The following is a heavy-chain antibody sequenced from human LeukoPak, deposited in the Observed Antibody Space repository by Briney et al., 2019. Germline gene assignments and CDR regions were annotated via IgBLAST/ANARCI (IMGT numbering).Heavy chain of an antibody. CDR1: GFTFSSYA. Sequence: GGSLRLSCAAHGFTFSSYAMHWVRQAPGKGLEWVAVISYDGSNKYYADSVKGRFTISRDNSKNTLYLQMNSLRAEDTAVYYCARDDVVVVAAPSLFDYWGQGTLVTVSS. D-gene: IGHD2-15*01. J-gene: IGHJ4*02. V-gene: IGHV3-30-3*01. CDR2: ISYDGSNK. CDR3: ARDDVVVVAAPSLFDY.